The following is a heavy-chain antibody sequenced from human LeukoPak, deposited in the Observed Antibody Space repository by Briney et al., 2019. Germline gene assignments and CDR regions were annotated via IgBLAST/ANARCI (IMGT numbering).Heavy chain of an antibody. D-gene: IGHD3-9*01. CDR3: ASSKLRYFDWNDY. Sequence: SETLSLTCTVSGGSISSGGYYWSWIRQPPGKGLEWIGYIYHSGSTYYNPSLKSRVTISVDRSKNQFSLKLSSVTAADTAVYYCASSKLRYFDWNDYWGRGTLVTVSS. V-gene: IGHV4-30-2*01. CDR2: IYHSGST. J-gene: IGHJ4*02. CDR1: GGSISSGGYY.